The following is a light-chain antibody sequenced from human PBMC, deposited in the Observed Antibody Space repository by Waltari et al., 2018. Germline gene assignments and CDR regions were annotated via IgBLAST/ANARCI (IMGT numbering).Light chain of an antibody. J-gene: IGKJ1*01. CDR1: QSVLYSSDNKNY. CDR3: QQYYSIPWT. Sequence: DIVMTQSPDSLAVSLGARATVHCKSSQSVLYSSDNKNYLAWYQQKPGQPPKLLIYWAFTRESGVPERFSGSGSGTDFTLSINSLQAEDVAVYYCQQYYSIPWTFGQGTKVEIK. V-gene: IGKV4-1*01. CDR2: WAF.